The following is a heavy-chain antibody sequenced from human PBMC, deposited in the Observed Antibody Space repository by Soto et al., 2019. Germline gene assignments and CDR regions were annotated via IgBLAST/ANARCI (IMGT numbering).Heavy chain of an antibody. J-gene: IGHJ4*02. CDR3: ARSMYYYDSSGYYYDY. D-gene: IGHD3-22*01. CDR2: INPGTGNT. V-gene: IGHV1-3*01. Sequence: GASVKVSCKASGYTVTGYDIHWVRQATGQGLEWMGWINPGTGNTKYSQKFQGRVTITRDTSASTAYMELSSLRSEDTAVYYCARSMYYYDSSGYYYDYWGQGTLVTVSS. CDR1: GYTVTGYD.